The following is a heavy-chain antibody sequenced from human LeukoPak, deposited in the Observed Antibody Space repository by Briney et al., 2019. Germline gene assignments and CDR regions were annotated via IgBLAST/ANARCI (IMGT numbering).Heavy chain of an antibody. CDR2: ISGSGGST. J-gene: IGHJ4*02. V-gene: IGHV3-23*01. D-gene: IGHD2-2*01. CDR3: AKAHCSPTSCSRIDY. CDR1: GXTFSTCA. Sequence: GGSLRLSCAASGXTFSTCAMGWVRQAPGKGQGWVSAISGSGGSTFYADSVKGRFTISRDNSKNTVYLQMSGLRAEDTALYYCAKAHCSPTSCSRIDYWGQGTLVTVSS.